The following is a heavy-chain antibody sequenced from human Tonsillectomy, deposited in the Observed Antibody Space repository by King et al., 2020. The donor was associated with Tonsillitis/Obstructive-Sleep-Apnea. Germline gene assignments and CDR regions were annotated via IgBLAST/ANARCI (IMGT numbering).Heavy chain of an antibody. D-gene: IGHD2-15*01. Sequence: VQLQQWGAGLLKPSETLSLTCAVYGGSFSGYYWSWIRQPPGKGLEWIGEINHSGSTNYNPSLKSRVTISVDTSKNQFSLKLSSVTAADTAVYYCARGPLIVVVVASRTHYFGSWGQGTLDTFSS. V-gene: IGHV4-34*01. J-gene: IGHJ4*02. CDR1: GGSFSGYY. CDR3: ARGPLIVVVVASRTHYFGS. CDR2: INHSGST.